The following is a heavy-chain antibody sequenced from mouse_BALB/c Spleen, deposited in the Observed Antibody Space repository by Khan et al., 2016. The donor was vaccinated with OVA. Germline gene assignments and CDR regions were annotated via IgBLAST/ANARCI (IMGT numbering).Heavy chain of an antibody. CDR1: GISITTRNYR. J-gene: IGHJ1*01. D-gene: IGHD1-1*01. V-gene: IGHV3-5*02. CDR2: IYYSGIN. Sequence: VQLKESGPGLVKPSQTVSLTCTVTGISITTRNYRWSWIRQFPGNKMEWIGYIYYSGINTYNPSLTSRATITRDTSKKQFFLEMNSLTAEDTATYYCARDEYYGYWYFDVWGAGTTVTVSS. CDR3: ARDEYYGYWYFDV.